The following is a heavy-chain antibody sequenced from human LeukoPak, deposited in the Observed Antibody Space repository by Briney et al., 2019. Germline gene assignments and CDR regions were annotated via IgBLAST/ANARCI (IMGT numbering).Heavy chain of an antibody. J-gene: IGHJ4*02. CDR3: AKEYSGYDFDY. Sequence: PGRSLRLSCAASGFTFSSYAMHWVRQAPGKGLEWVAVISYDGSNKYYADSVKGRFTISRDNSKNTLYLQMNSLRAEDTAVYYCAKEYSGYDFDYWGQGTLVTVSS. D-gene: IGHD5-12*01. CDR1: GFTFSSYA. CDR2: ISYDGSNK. V-gene: IGHV3-30*07.